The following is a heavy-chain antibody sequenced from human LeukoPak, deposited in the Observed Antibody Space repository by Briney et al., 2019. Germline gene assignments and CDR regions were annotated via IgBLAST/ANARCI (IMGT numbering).Heavy chain of an antibody. CDR1: GFTFSSYW. CDR2: INTDGSST. D-gene: IGHD3-22*01. V-gene: IGHV3-74*01. J-gene: IGHJ3*02. Sequence: PGGSLRLSCAASGFTFSSYWMHWVRQAPGKGLVWVSRINTDGSSTSYADSVKGRFTISRDNAKNSLYLQMNSLRAEDTALYYCAKDITSYYYDSSGYSHALDIWGQGTMVTVSS. CDR3: AKDITSYYYDSSGYSHALDI.